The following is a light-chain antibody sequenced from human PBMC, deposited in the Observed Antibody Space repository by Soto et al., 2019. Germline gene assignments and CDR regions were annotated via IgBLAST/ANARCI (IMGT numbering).Light chain of an antibody. V-gene: IGKV1-5*03. Sequence: DIQMTQSPSTLSASVGDRVTITCRASQRISSWLAWYQQKPGKAPKLLIYKASSLESGVPSRFSGSGSGTEFTLTISSLQPDDFATYYGQQYNSSPWTFGQGTKVEIK. CDR1: QRISSW. CDR2: KAS. CDR3: QQYNSSPWT. J-gene: IGKJ1*01.